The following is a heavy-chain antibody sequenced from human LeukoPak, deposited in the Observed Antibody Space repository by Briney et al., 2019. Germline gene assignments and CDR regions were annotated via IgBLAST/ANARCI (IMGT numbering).Heavy chain of an antibody. CDR2: TYYRSTWYN. J-gene: IGHJ5*02. CDR1: GDSVSSNSVT. D-gene: IGHD2-2*01. Sequence: SQTLSLTCAISGDSVSSNSVTWNWIRQSPSRGLEWLGRTYYRSTWYNDYAVPVRGRITVNPDTSKNQFSLHLNSVTPEDTAVYYCARRLTQYDCFDPWGQGILVTVSS. CDR3: ARRLTQYDCFDP. V-gene: IGHV6-1*01.